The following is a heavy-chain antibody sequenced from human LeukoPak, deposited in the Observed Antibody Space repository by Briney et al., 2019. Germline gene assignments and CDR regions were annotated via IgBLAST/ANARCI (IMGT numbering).Heavy chain of an antibody. J-gene: IGHJ4*02. V-gene: IGHV7-4-1*02. CDR2: IDTNTGSP. D-gene: IGHD3-22*01. CDR3: VRGIDTTGYFSY. CDR1: GYTFTTFP. Sequence: ASVKVSCKASGYTFTTFPINWVRQAPGQGLEWMGWIDTNTGSPTYAQGLTGRFVFSLDTSVSTAFLQINSLKAEDTALYYCVRGIDTTGYFSYWGQGTLVTVSS.